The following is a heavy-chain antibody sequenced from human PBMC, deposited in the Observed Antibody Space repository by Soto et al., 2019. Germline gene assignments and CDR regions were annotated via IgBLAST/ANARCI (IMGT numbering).Heavy chain of an antibody. Sequence: ASVKVSCKASGYTFTGYYMHWVRQAPGQGLEWMGWINPNSGGTNYAQKFQGRVTMTRDTSISTAYMELSRLRSDDTAVYYCARELERRSYYYYYSMDVWGQGTTVTVSS. J-gene: IGHJ6*02. D-gene: IGHD1-1*01. CDR3: ARELERRSYYYYYSMDV. V-gene: IGHV1-2*02. CDR2: INPNSGGT. CDR1: GYTFTGYY.